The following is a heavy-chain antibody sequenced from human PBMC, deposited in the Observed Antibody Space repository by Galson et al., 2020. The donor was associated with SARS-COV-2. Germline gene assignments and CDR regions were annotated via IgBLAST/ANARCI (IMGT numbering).Heavy chain of an antibody. J-gene: IGHJ4*02. CDR1: GFTFSNYA. CDR3: ARDVEY. D-gene: IGHD2-21*01. CDR2: IFYDGSYR. V-gene: IGHV3-30*04. Sequence: GESLKISCAASGFTFSNYAMHWVRQAPGKGLEWVGYIFYDGSYRHYADSVKGRFTISRDNSKNTLYLQMNSLRAEDTAVYYCARDVEYWGQGARVTVSS.